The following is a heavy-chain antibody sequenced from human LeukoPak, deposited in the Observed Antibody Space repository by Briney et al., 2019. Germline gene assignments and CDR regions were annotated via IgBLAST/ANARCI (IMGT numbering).Heavy chain of an antibody. CDR2: IWYDGSNK. CDR1: GFTFSNYG. J-gene: IGHJ3*02. V-gene: IGHV3-33*01. Sequence: GGSLRLSCAASGFTFSNYGMHWVRQAPGKGLEWVAVIWYDGSNKHYADSVKGRFTISRDNSNNTLYLQMNSLRAEDTAVYYCARVKMTTSAFDIWGQGTRVTVSS. D-gene: IGHD4-17*01. CDR3: ARVKMTTSAFDI.